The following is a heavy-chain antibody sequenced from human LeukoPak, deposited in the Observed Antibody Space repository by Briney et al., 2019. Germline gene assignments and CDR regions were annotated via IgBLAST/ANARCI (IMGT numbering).Heavy chain of an antibody. D-gene: IGHD2-21*02. CDR2: IYTDGTTK. CDR3: ASLVVTDDWAFDI. V-gene: IGHV3-74*01. Sequence: PGRSLRLSCAASGFAFSRYWMHWIREAPGKGLVWVSAIYTDGTTKRYADSVKGRFTISRDNAKNTLYLQMNSLSVEDTAVYYCASLVVTDDWAFDIWGQGTMVTVSS. CDR1: GFAFSRYW. J-gene: IGHJ3*02.